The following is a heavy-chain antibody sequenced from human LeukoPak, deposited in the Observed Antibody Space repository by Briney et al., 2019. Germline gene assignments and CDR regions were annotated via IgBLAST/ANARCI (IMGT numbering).Heavy chain of an antibody. CDR1: GGSVSNYY. CDR2: IYYAET. Sequence: SETLSLTCTVSGGSVSNYYWSWIRQSPGKGLEWIGYIYYAETSYNPSLKSRVTISADTSKNQFSLKLYSVTAADTAVYYCATRKLGNDYWGQGTLVTVSS. D-gene: IGHD7-27*01. J-gene: IGHJ4*02. CDR3: ATRKLGNDY. V-gene: IGHV4-59*02.